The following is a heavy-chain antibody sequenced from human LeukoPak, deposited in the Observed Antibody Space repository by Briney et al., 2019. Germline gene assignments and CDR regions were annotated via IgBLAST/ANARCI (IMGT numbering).Heavy chain of an antibody. J-gene: IGHJ3*02. Sequence: ASVKVSCKASGYNFRNYGIGWVRQAPRQGLENMVWLTAGNGNTNYAQKVQGRVTMTTDTSTSTAYMELRSLRSDDTAVYFCARDSARGYSYGYNAFDIWGQGTMVTVSS. CDR3: ARDSARGYSYGYNAFDI. CDR1: GYNFRNYG. CDR2: LTAGNGNT. D-gene: IGHD5-18*01. V-gene: IGHV1-18*01.